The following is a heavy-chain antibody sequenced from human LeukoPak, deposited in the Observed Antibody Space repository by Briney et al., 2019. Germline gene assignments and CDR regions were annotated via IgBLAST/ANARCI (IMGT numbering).Heavy chain of an antibody. CDR2: INWNGGST. V-gene: IGHV3-20*04. CDR3: ARGGELALLFRYFDY. D-gene: IGHD3-16*02. Sequence: GGYLRLYCAASGFTFDDYGMSWVRPAPGKGPEWVSGINWNGGSTGYADSVKGRFTISRDNAKNSLYLQMNRLRAEDTALYYCARGGELALLFRYFDYWGQGTLVTVSS. J-gene: IGHJ4*02. CDR1: GFTFDDYG.